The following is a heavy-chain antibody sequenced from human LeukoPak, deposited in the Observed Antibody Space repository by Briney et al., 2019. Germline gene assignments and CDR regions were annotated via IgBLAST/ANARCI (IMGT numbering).Heavy chain of an antibody. V-gene: IGHV4-31*03. CDR3: ARGHTGIQLV. CDR2: IYYSGST. D-gene: IGHD5-18*01. J-gene: IGHJ4*02. CDR1: GGSISSGGYY. Sequence: SETLSLTCTVSGGSISSGGYYWSWIRQHPGKGLEWVGYIYYSGSTYYNPSLKSRVTISVDTSKNQFSLKLSSVTAADTAVYYCARGHTGIQLVWGQGTLVTVSS.